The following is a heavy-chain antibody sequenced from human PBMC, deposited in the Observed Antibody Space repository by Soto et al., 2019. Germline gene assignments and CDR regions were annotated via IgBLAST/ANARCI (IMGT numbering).Heavy chain of an antibody. CDR1: GGSISSSNW. J-gene: IGHJ6*02. D-gene: IGHD3-10*01. CDR3: ARCYGSGTSYYYYYGMDV. V-gene: IGHV4-4*02. CDR2: IYHSGST. Sequence: SETQSLTCAVSGGSISSSNWWSWVRQRPGKGLEWIGEIYHSGSTNYNPSLKSRVTISVDKSKNQFSLKLSSVTAADTAVYYCARCYGSGTSYYYYYGMDVWGQGTTVTVYS.